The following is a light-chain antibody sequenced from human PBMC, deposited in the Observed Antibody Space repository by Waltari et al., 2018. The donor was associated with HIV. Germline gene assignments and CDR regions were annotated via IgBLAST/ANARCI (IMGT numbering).Light chain of an antibody. CDR3: CSYVGSSTWV. Sequence: QSALTQPASVSGSPGQSITISCTGTSSDVGCYHYVSWYQQHPGKAPKVMIYDVSKRPSGVSNRFSGSKSGNTASLTISGLQAEDEADYYCCSYVGSSTWVFGGGTKLTVL. CDR1: SSDVGCYHY. J-gene: IGLJ3*02. V-gene: IGLV2-23*02. CDR2: DVS.